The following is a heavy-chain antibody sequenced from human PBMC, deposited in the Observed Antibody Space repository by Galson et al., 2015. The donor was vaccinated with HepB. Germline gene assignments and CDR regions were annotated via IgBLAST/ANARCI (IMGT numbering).Heavy chain of an antibody. CDR1: GLTFSSFA. Sequence: SLRLSCAASGLTFSSFAMSWARQPPGKGLQWDSSISKSATFTYSVDSVKGRFTISRDDSKSTLYLQMNGLRAEDTSIYYCATGFKLAGAAWGQGTLVTVSS. CDR2: ISKSATFT. V-gene: IGHV3-23*01. J-gene: IGHJ5*02. CDR3: ATGFKLAGAA. D-gene: IGHD6-19*01.